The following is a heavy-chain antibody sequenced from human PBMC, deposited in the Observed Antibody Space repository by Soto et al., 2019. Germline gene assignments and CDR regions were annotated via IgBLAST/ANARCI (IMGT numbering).Heavy chain of an antibody. V-gene: IGHV5-10-1*01. J-gene: IGHJ4*02. CDR1: GYSFTSYW. CDR3: ARFPVTYYYDDPGY. CDR2: IDPSDSYT. D-gene: IGHD3-22*01. Sequence: PGESLKISCKGSGYSFTSYWISWVRQMPGKGLEWMGRIDPSDSYTNYSPSFQGHVTISADKSISTAYLQWSSLKASDTAMYYCARFPVTYYYDDPGYWGQGXLVTVYS.